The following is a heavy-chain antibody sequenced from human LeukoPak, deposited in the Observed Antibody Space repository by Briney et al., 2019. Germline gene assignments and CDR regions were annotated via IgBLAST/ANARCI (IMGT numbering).Heavy chain of an antibody. Sequence: GGSLRLSCAASGFTFSSYAMSWVRQAPGKGLEWVSAISGSGGSTYYADSVKGRFTISRDNSKNTLYLQMNSLRAEDTAVYYCAKSDCSGGSCYENYWGKGTLVTVSS. CDR3: AKSDCSGGSCYENY. CDR2: ISGSGGST. V-gene: IGHV3-23*01. J-gene: IGHJ4*02. D-gene: IGHD2-15*01. CDR1: GFTFSSYA.